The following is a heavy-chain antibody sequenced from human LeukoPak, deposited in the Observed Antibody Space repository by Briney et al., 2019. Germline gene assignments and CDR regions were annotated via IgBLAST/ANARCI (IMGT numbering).Heavy chain of an antibody. V-gene: IGHV3-7*01. CDR2: IKTDGSEK. Sequence: GGSLRLSCAASGFIFSDSYMRWVRQAPGKELEWVATIKTDGSEKFHVDSVSGRFTISRDNTKDSLFLQMNSLRVDDTAVYYCVRGGTYWTVSWGQGTLVTVSS. J-gene: IGHJ5*01. CDR3: VRGGTYWTVS. CDR1: GFIFSDSY.